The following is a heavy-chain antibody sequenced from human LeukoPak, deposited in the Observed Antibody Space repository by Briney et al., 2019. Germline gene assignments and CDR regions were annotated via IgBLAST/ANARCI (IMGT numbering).Heavy chain of an antibody. D-gene: IGHD4-17*01. V-gene: IGHV3-23*01. CDR1: GFTFSSYA. CDR3: AKESTVTTSGDAFDI. Sequence: GGSLRLSCAASGFTFSSYAMSWVRQAPGKGLEWVSTISGSGGSTYYPDSVEGRFTIYRDNSKNTLYVQVNSLRAEDTAVYYCAKESTVTTSGDAFDIWGQGTMVTVSS. J-gene: IGHJ3*02. CDR2: ISGSGGST.